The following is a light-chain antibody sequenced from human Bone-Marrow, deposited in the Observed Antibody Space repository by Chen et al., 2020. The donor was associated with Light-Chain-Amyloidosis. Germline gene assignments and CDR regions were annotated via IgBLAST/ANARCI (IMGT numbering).Light chain of an antibody. CDR3: SSYTSSRTLV. Sequence: QSAPTQPPSVSGSPGQSLTLSCPGTSSDVGGYNHFSWYQQHPGKAPKLMIYDVSNRPSGVSNRFSGSKSGNTASLTISGLQAEDEADYYCSSYTSSRTLVFGGGTKLTVL. CDR2: DVS. V-gene: IGLV2-14*03. J-gene: IGLJ2*01. CDR1: SSDVGGYNH.